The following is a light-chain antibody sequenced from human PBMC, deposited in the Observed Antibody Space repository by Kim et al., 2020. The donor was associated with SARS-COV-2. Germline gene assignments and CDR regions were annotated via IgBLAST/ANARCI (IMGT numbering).Light chain of an antibody. CDR3: GAWDNGLSAVV. V-gene: IGLV1-51*01. Sequence: GQKGSISCSGRSGKNGHGFISWFQQLPGAAPKLLIYDNDKRPSGIPDRFSASKSATSATLDITGLQTGDEADYYCGAWDNGLSAVVFGGGTKVTVL. CDR1: SGKNGHGF. CDR2: DND. J-gene: IGLJ3*02.